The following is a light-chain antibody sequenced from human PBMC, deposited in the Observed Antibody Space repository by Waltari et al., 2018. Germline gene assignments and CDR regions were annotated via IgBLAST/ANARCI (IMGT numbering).Light chain of an antibody. CDR2: SIN. CDR3: TTWDDSLNGRV. CDR1: SSHNGSNT. V-gene: IGLV1-44*01. J-gene: IGLJ3*02. Sequence: QSVLTQPPSASGTPGQRVTIYCSGSSSHNGSNTVNWYQHLPGTAPKLLIYSINQRPSGVPDRFSGSKSDTSASLAISGLQSEDEADYYCTTWDDSLNGRVFGGGTKLTVL.